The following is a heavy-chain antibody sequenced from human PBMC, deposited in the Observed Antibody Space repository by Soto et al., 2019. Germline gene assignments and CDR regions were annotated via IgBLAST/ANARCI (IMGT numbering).Heavy chain of an antibody. Sequence: SETLSLTCTVSGGSISSYYWSWIRQPPGKGLEWIGYIYYSGSTNYNPSLKSRVTISVDTSKNQFSLKLSSVTAADTAVYYCASPIGYCSSTSCYPVQIDYWGQGTMVTVSS. CDR3: ASPIGYCSSTSCYPVQIDY. D-gene: IGHD2-2*01. CDR2: IYYSGST. J-gene: IGHJ4*02. CDR1: GGSISSYY. V-gene: IGHV4-59*08.